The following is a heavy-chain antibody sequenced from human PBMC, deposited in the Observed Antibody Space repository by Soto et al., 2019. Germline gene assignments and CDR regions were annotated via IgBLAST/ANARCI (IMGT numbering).Heavy chain of an antibody. D-gene: IGHD1-26*01. CDR3: AMRVGATDY. CDR2: ISYDGNSK. Sequence: GGSLRLSCAASGFTFYTSALHWVRQAPGKGLEWVTFISYDGNSKYYTDSVKSRFTISRDNSKNTLYLQMNSLRAEDTAVYYCAMRVGATDYWGQGTLVTVSS. J-gene: IGHJ4*02. CDR1: GFTFYTSA. V-gene: IGHV3-30*03.